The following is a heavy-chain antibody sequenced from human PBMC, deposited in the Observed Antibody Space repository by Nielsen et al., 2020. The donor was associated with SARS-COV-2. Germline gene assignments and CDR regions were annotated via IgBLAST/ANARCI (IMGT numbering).Heavy chain of an antibody. D-gene: IGHD3-3*01. CDR1: GFTFSSTW. Sequence: GESLKISCSASGFTFSSTWMDWVRQAPGQGLVWVSRINPSGSGTAYADSVKGRFAVSRDNAGNTVVLQIHSLRVEDTAVYYCAGGADFWSGTQKYYMDVWGKGTTVIVPS. V-gene: IGHV3-74*01. J-gene: IGHJ6*03. CDR2: INPSGSGT. CDR3: AGGADFWSGTQKYYMDV.